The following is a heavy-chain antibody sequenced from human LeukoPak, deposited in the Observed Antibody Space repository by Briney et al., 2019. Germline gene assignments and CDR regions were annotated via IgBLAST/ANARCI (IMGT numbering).Heavy chain of an antibody. CDR2: MSSRGYPT. V-gene: IGHV3-48*04. J-gene: IGHJ4*02. Sequence: GGSLRLSCAASGFTFSSYSMNWVRQAPGKGLEWISYMSSRGYPTYYAESVKGRFTISRDNAKNTLYLQMHNLRADDTAVYFCARVGIALTSPFDYWGLGTLVAVSS. CDR1: GFTFSSYS. D-gene: IGHD1-1*01. CDR3: ARVGIALTSPFDY.